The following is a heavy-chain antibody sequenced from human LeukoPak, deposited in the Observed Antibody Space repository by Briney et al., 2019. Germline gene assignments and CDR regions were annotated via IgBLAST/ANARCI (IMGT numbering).Heavy chain of an antibody. CDR3: ARDAAAAGPFDY. CDR1: GYTFIDYG. Sequence: PSVKVSCKASGYTFIDYGVSWVRQAPGHGLEWMGWISTYNGHTYYAEKLPGRVTMTTDTSTSTAYMELRSLRSDDTAVYYCARDAAAAGPFDYWGQGTLVTVSS. CDR2: ISTYNGHT. D-gene: IGHD6-13*01. J-gene: IGHJ4*02. V-gene: IGHV1-18*01.